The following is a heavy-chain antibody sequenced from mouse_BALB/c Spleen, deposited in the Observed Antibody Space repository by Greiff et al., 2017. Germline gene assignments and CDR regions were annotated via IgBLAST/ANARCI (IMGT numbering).Heavy chain of an antibody. V-gene: IGHV3-6*02. CDR2: ISYDGSN. CDR3: ARRIMISYYAMDY. Sequence: DVKLQESGPGLVKPSQSLSLTCSVTGYSITSGYYWNWIRQFPGNKLEWMGYISYDGSNNYNPSLKNRISITRDTSKNQFFLKLNSVTTEDTATYYCARRIMISYYAMDYWGQGTSVTVSS. J-gene: IGHJ4*01. CDR1: GYSITSGYY. D-gene: IGHD2-4*01.